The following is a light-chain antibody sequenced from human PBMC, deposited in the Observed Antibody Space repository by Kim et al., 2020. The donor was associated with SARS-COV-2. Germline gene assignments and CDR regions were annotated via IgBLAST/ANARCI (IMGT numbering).Light chain of an antibody. Sequence: SYELTQPPSVSVSPGQTASISCSGDKLGDKYAFWYQQKPGQSPVLVIYQHTKRPSGIPGRFSGSSSGNTATLTISETQATDEADYYCQAWDSGTAIFDGG. V-gene: IGLV3-1*01. J-gene: IGLJ2*01. CDR2: QHT. CDR3: QAWDSGTAI. CDR1: KLGDKY.